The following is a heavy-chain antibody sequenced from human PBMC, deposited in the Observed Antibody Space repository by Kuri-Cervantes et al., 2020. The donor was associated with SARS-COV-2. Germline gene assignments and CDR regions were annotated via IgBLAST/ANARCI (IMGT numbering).Heavy chain of an antibody. Sequence: LSLTCAASGFTVSSNYMSWVRQAPGKGLEWVSVIYSGGSTYYADSVKGRFTISRDNSKNTLYLQMNSLRAEDTAVYYCASIVTGDSSGYYWGQGALVTVSS. J-gene: IGHJ4*02. V-gene: IGHV3-53*01. CDR3: ASIVTGDSSGYY. CDR1: GFTVSSNY. CDR2: IYSGGST. D-gene: IGHD3-22*01.